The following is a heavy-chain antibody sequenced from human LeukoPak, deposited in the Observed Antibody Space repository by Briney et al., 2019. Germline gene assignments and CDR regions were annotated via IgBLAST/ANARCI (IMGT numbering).Heavy chain of an antibody. CDR2: IITNYGTT. CDR1: GGTFSNYA. V-gene: IGHV1-69*13. CDR3: ARPRTYYDFWRGYPPFDY. D-gene: IGHD3-3*01. Sequence: ASVKVSCKASGGTFSNYAISWVRQAPGQGLEWMGGIITNYGTTSYAQKYQGRVTITADESTTTVYMELSSLRSEDTAVYYCARPRTYYDFWRGYPPFDYWGQGTLVTVSS. J-gene: IGHJ4*02.